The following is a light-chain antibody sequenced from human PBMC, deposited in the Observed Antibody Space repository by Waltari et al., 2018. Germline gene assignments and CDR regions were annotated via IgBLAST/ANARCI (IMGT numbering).Light chain of an antibody. CDR3: QQYRNLWT. Sequence: DIQMTQSPSTLSASVADRVTITCRPSQSLSNWLAWYQQKPGKAPKVLIYKASTLESGVPSRFSGSGSGTEFTLTISSLQPDDFATYYCQQYRNLWTFGQGTKVEIK. CDR1: QSLSNW. V-gene: IGKV1-5*03. CDR2: KAS. J-gene: IGKJ1*01.